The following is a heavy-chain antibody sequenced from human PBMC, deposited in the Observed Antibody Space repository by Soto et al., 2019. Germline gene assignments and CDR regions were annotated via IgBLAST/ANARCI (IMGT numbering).Heavy chain of an antibody. J-gene: IGHJ6*02. CDR1: GYSFTSYW. D-gene: IGHD3-10*01. CDR3: ASTLWFGELLSGYYYYGMDV. CDR2: IDPSDSYT. Sequence: PGESLKISRKGSGYSFTSYWISWVRQMPGKGLEWMGRIDPSDSYTNYSPSFQGHVTISADKSISTAYLQWSSLKASDTAMYYCASTLWFGELLSGYYYYGMDVWGQGTTVTVSS. V-gene: IGHV5-10-1*01.